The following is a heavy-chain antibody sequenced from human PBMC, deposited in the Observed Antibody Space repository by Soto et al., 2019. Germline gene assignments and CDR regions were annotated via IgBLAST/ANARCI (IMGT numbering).Heavy chain of an antibody. Sequence: PSETLSLTCTVSGGSISSYYWSWIRQPPGKGLEWIGYIYYSGSTNYNPPLKSRVTISVDTSKNQFSLKLSSVTAADTAVYYCERGRILYYYGMDVWGQGTTVTVSS. J-gene: IGHJ6*02. V-gene: IGHV4-59*01. D-gene: IGHD2-15*01. CDR3: ERGRILYYYGMDV. CDR2: IYYSGST. CDR1: GGSISSYY.